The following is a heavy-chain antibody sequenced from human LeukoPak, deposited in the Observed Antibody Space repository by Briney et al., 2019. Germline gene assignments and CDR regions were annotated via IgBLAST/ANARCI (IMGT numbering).Heavy chain of an antibody. CDR1: GGTFSSHA. D-gene: IGHD1-1*01. J-gene: IGHJ6*03. V-gene: IGHV1-69*13. Sequence: SVKVSCKASGGTFSSHAISWVRQAPGQGLEWMGGIIPIFGTAKPAQKFQGRVTISADESTSTAYLEVSSLRSEDSAVYYCARSIYDPSFTGTTKHYYYMDVWGKGTTVTISS. CDR3: ARSIYDPSFTGTTKHYYYMDV. CDR2: IIPIFGTA.